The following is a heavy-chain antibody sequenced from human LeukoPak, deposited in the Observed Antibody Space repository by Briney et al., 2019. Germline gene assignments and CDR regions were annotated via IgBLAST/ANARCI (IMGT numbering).Heavy chain of an antibody. Sequence: SETLSLTCTVSGVSIRSSTYYWGWIRQPPGKGLEWIGSIYYSGSTYYNPSLKSRVTISVDTSKNQFSLKLSSVTAADTAVYYCARENSYGTSLYYYYYYMDVWGKGTTVTVSS. D-gene: IGHD5-18*01. J-gene: IGHJ6*03. CDR3: ARENSYGTSLYYYYYYMDV. V-gene: IGHV4-39*07. CDR2: IYYSGST. CDR1: GVSIRSSTYY.